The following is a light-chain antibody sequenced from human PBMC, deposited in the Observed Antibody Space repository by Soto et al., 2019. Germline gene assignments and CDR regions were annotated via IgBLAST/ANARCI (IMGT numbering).Light chain of an antibody. V-gene: IGLV2-14*01. Sequence: QSALTQPASVSGSPGQAITISCTGTSSDVGGYNFVSWYQQHPGQAPKLVIYEVSDRPSGVSNRFSGSKSGNTASLTISGLQAEDEADYYCSSYTSSRAYVFGTGTKVTVL. CDR1: SSDVGGYNF. CDR2: EVS. CDR3: SSYTSSRAYV. J-gene: IGLJ1*01.